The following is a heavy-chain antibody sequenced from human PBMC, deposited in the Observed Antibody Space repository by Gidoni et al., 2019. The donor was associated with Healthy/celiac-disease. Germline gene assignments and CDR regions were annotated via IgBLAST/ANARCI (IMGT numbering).Heavy chain of an antibody. V-gene: IGHV3-64D*09. CDR1: GFTFSSYA. CDR2: ISSNGGST. J-gene: IGHJ2*01. Sequence: EVQLVESGGGLVQPGGSLRLSCSASGFTFSSYAMHWVRQAPGKGLEYVSAISSNGGSTYYADSVKGRFTISRDNSKNTLYLQMSSLRAEDTAVYYCVRNSIAVAGTGPWYFDLWGRGTLVTVSS. CDR3: VRNSIAVAGTGPWYFDL. D-gene: IGHD6-19*01.